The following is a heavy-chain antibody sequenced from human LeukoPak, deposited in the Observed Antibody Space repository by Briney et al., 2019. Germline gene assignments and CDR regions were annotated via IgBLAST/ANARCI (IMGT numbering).Heavy chain of an antibody. CDR3: ARDLGIAAAGTVDAFDI. CDR1: GFTFSSYA. CDR2: ISYDGSNK. J-gene: IGHJ3*02. D-gene: IGHD6-13*01. V-gene: IGHV3-30-3*01. Sequence: PGGPLRLSCAASGFTFSSYAMHWVRQAPGKGLEWVAVISYDGSNKYYADSVKGRFTISRDNSKNTLYLQMNSLRAEDTAVYYCARDLGIAAAGTVDAFDIWGQGTMATVSS.